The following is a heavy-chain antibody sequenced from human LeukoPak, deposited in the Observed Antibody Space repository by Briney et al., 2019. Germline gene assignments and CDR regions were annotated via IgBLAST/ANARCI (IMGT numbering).Heavy chain of an antibody. CDR1: GHTFTSYG. CDR3: ARVWGTVTTPTWFDY. Sequence: GASVKVSCKASGHTFTSYGISWVRQAPGQGLEWMGWINPNSGGTNYAQKFQGRVTVTRDTSISTAYMELSRLKYDDTAIYYCARVWGTVTTPTWFDYWGQGTLVTVSS. J-gene: IGHJ4*02. CDR2: INPNSGGT. D-gene: IGHD4-11*01. V-gene: IGHV1-2*02.